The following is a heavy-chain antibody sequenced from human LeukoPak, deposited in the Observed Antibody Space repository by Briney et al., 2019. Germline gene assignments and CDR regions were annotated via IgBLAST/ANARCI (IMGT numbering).Heavy chain of an antibody. CDR1: GFTFSSYA. CDR2: ISGSGGST. Sequence: PGGSLRLSCAASGFTFSSYAMSWVRQAPGKGLEWVSAISGSGGSTYYADSVKGRFTISRDNSKNTLYLQMNSLRAEDTAVYYCAKDGPIFGVVAYYFDYWGQGTLVTVSS. V-gene: IGHV3-23*01. J-gene: IGHJ4*02. D-gene: IGHD3-3*01. CDR3: AKDGPIFGVVAYYFDY.